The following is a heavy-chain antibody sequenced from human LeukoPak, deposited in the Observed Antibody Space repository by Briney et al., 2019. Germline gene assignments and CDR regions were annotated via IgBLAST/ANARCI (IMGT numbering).Heavy chain of an antibody. J-gene: IGHJ4*02. Sequence: GGSLRLSCAASGFTFSSYAMNWVRQAPGKGLEWVSAISGSAGSTYYADSVKGRFTISRDNSKNTLYLQMNSLRAEDTAVYYCAKDLVGSRFLEWLFFDYWGQGTLVTVSS. V-gene: IGHV3-23*01. CDR3: AKDLVGSRFLEWLFFDY. D-gene: IGHD3-3*01. CDR1: GFTFSSYA. CDR2: ISGSAGST.